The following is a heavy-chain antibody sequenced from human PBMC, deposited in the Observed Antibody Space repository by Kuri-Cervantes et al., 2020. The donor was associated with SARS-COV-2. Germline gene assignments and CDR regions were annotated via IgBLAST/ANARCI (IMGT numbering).Heavy chain of an antibody. CDR1: GGSFSGYY. CDR2: ISSSGSTI. CDR3: ARDRVGATFGDPEFDY. J-gene: IGHJ4*02. V-gene: IGHV3-11*01. D-gene: IGHD1-26*01. Sequence: LSLTCAVYGGSFSGYYWSWIRQAPGKGLEWVSYISSSGSTIYYADSVKGRFTISRDNAKNSLYLQMNSLRAEDTAVYYCARDRVGATFGDPEFDYWGQGTLVTVSS.